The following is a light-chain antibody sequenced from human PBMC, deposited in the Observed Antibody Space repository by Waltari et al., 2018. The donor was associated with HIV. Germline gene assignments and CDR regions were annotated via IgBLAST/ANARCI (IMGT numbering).Light chain of an antibody. Sequence: QSALTQPASVSGSPGQSITISCTGTSSDVGGYNYVSWYQQHPGKAPKCMISEVSKRPSGVTNRFSGSKSGNTAALTISGLQVEDEADYYCSSYTSSSTLYVFGTGTKVTVL. J-gene: IGLJ1*01. CDR2: EVS. V-gene: IGLV2-14*01. CDR3: SSYTSSSTLYV. CDR1: SSDVGGYNY.